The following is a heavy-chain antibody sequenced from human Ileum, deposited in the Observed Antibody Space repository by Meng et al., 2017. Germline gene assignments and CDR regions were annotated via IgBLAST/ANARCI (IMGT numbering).Heavy chain of an antibody. D-gene: IGHD1-1*01. Sequence: GESLKISCAASGFTFGSLTMHWVRQAPGKGLEWVAAISYDGSNQHYADSVKGRLTISRDNSKNTLFLQMNGLRAEDTAVYYCTRNEYDTYYFDYWGQGTLVTDSS. CDR2: ISYDGSNQ. CDR3: TRNEYDTYYFDY. V-gene: IGHV3-30*04. CDR1: GFTFGSLT. J-gene: IGHJ4*02.